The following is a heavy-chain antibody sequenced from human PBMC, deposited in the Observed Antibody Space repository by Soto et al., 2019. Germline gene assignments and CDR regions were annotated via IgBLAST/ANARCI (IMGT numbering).Heavy chain of an antibody. CDR3: ARVDYYDSTGGHVAFDI. D-gene: IGHD3-22*01. V-gene: IGHV1-69*06. Sequence: QVQLVQSGAEVKKPGSSVKVSCKASGGTFSSYAISWVRQAPGQGLEWMGGIIPIFGTANYAQKFQGRVTINADKSTSTAYMELSSLRSEDTAVYYCARVDYYDSTGGHVAFDIWGQGTMVTVSS. CDR1: GGTFSSYA. J-gene: IGHJ3*02. CDR2: IIPIFGTA.